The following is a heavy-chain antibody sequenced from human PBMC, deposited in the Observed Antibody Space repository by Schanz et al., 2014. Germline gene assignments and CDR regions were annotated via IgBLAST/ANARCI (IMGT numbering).Heavy chain of an antibody. V-gene: IGHV3-30*03. J-gene: IGHJ6*02. Sequence: QVQLVESGGGVVQFGRSLRLSCVASGFTFSSYGMHWVRQAPGKGLEWVAAMSYDGSIKYYGDSVKGRFTISRDNSKNTLYLHMNTLRSEDTAVYYCARDTSYGMDVWGQGTTVTVSS. CDR3: ARDTSYGMDV. CDR2: MSYDGSIK. CDR1: GFTFSSYG.